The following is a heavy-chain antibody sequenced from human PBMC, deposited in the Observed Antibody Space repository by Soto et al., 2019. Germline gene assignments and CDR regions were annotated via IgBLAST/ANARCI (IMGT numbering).Heavy chain of an antibody. CDR1: GFTFSSYG. CDR2: ISYDGSNK. CDR3: AKDGGYSGGSSPFDY. Sequence: PGWSLRLSCAASGFTFSSYGMHWVRQAPGKGLEWVAVISYDGSNKYYADSVKGRFTISRDNSKNTLYLQMNSLRAEDTAVYYCAKDGGYSGGSSPFDYWGQGTLVTVSS. V-gene: IGHV3-30*18. J-gene: IGHJ4*02. D-gene: IGHD5-12*01.